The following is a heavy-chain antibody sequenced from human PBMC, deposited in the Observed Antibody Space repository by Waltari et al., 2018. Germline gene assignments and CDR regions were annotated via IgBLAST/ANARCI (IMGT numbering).Heavy chain of an antibody. CDR3: ARLPRGSVIIGAFDI. D-gene: IGHD3-22*01. J-gene: IGHJ3*02. CDR2: MYFSGTH. CDR1: GDSITSHF. V-gene: IGHV4-59*11. Sequence: VQLQESGPGLVKPSETLSLSCDVSGDSITSHFWSWNRQAPGKGLEWIGYMYFSGTHNYNPSLKRRVTISVDTSKNHFSLNLRSVPAADTAIYYCARLPRGSVIIGAFDIWGQGTQVTVSS.